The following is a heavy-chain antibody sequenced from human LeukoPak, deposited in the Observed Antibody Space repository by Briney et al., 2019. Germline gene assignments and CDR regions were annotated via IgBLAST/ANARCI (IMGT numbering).Heavy chain of an antibody. CDR3: ARDEVGNPVDY. Sequence: PSETLSLTCTVSGGSISSSSYYWGWIRQPPGKGLEWIGSIYHSGSTYYNPSLKSRVTISVDTSKNQFSLKLSSVTAADTAVYYCARDEVGNPVDYWGQGTLVTVSS. J-gene: IGHJ4*02. D-gene: IGHD1-1*01. CDR1: GGSISSSSYY. CDR2: IYHSGST. V-gene: IGHV4-39*07.